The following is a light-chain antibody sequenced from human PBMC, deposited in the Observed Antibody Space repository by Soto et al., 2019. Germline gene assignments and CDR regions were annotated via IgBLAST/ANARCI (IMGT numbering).Light chain of an antibody. J-gene: IGLJ1*01. CDR2: DVT. CDR3: CSYAGSYNYI. V-gene: IGLV2-11*01. CDR1: YSDVGTFYF. Sequence: QSALTQPRSVSGSPGQSVTISCTGSYSDVGTFYFVSWYQQYPGKCPKLILFDVTERPSGVPDRFSGSKSGNTASLTISRLQAEDEADYYCCSYAGSYNYIFGSGTKVTVL.